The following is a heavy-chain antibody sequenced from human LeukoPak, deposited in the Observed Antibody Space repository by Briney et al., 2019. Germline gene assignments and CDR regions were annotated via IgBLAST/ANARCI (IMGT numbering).Heavy chain of an antibody. CDR3: ARTYVSSTIAMGY. CDR2: IKQDGSEK. Sequence: GGSLRLSCGASGFTFSSYWMSWVRQAPGKGLEWVANIKQDGSEKYYVDSVKGRFTISRDNAKNSLYLQMNSLRAEDTAVYYCARTYVSSTIAMGYWGQGTLVSVSS. D-gene: IGHD4/OR15-4a*01. V-gene: IGHV3-7*01. CDR1: GFTFSSYW. J-gene: IGHJ4*02.